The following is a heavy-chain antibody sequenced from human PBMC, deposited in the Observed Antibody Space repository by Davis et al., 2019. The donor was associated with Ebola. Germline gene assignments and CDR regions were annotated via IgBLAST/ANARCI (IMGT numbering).Heavy chain of an antibody. CDR3: ARRVGAFGGDFDY. CDR1: GGSFSGYS. Sequence: MPSETLSLTCAVYGGSFSGYSWRWIRQPPGKGLEWIGEINHGGSTNYNPSLKSRVTISVDTSKNQFSLKLSSVTAADTAVYYCARRVGAFGGDFDYWGQGTRVTVSS. D-gene: IGHD1-26*01. V-gene: IGHV4-34*01. CDR2: INHGGST. J-gene: IGHJ4*02.